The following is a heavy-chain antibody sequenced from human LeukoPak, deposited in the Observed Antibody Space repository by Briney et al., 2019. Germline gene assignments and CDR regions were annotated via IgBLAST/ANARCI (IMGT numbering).Heavy chain of an antibody. Sequence: GGSLRLSCAASGFTFSSYAMSWVRQAPGKGLEWVSAISGSGGSTYYADSVKDRFTISRDNSKNTLYLQMNSLRAEDTAVYYCAKDGYCSSTSCYVVYFDYWGQGTLVTVSS. CDR3: AKDGYCSSTSCYVVYFDY. J-gene: IGHJ4*02. V-gene: IGHV3-23*01. D-gene: IGHD2-2*03. CDR1: GFTFSSYA. CDR2: ISGSGGST.